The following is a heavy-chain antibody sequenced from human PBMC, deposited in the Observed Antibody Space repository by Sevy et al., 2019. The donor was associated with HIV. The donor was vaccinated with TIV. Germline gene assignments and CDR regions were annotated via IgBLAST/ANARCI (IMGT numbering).Heavy chain of an antibody. D-gene: IGHD1-1*01. V-gene: IGHV3-30*18. CDR3: AKDGTNSNYWYFDL. Sequence: GGSLRLSCAASGFTFSSYGMHWVRHAPGKGLEWVAVISYDGSNKYYADSVKGRFTISRDNSKNTLYLQMNSLRAEDTAVYYCAKDGTNSNYWYFDLWGRGTLVTVSS. J-gene: IGHJ2*01. CDR1: GFTFSSYG. CDR2: ISYDGSNK.